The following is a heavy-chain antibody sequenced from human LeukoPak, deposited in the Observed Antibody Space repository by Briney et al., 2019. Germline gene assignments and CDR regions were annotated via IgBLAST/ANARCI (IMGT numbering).Heavy chain of an antibody. V-gene: IGHV4-59*01. Sequence: SETLSVPCTDTVGSRSSVYWGGIRNPPGKRLNWIGYIYYSGSTNYNPSLESRATISVDTSKNQFSLKLSSVTAADTAVYYCARESTGGAFDIWGQGTMVTVSS. D-gene: IGHD7-27*01. J-gene: IGHJ3*02. CDR3: ARESTGGAFDI. CDR2: IYYSGST. CDR1: VGSRSSVY.